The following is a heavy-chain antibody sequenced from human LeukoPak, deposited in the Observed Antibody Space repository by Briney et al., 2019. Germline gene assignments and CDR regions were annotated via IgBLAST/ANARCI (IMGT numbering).Heavy chain of an antibody. V-gene: IGHV3-7*01. Sequence: GGSLRLSCAASGFTFSSYWMSWFRQAPGKGLEWVANIKQDGSEKYYVDSVKGRFTISRDNAKNSLYLQMNSLRAEDTAVYYCARVSQAPGWVWSPAYFDYWGQGTLVTVSS. CDR3: ARVSQAPGWVWSPAYFDY. CDR2: IKQDGSEK. CDR1: GFTFSSYW. D-gene: IGHD3-3*01. J-gene: IGHJ4*02.